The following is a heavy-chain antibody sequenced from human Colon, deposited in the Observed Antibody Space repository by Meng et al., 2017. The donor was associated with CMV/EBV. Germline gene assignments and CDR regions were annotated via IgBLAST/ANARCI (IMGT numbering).Heavy chain of an antibody. D-gene: IGHD2-2*01. CDR1: TCSNYA. Sequence: TCSNYALSWVRQAPGKGMKWVSTFSGSGGGTYYADSVKGRFTISRDNSKNTLYLQMNTLRAEDTAVYYCAKDLSPFCSSTSCDLFASWGQGTLVTVSS. CDR2: FSGSGGGT. CDR3: AKDLSPFCSSTSCDLFAS. V-gene: IGHV3-23*01. J-gene: IGHJ4*02.